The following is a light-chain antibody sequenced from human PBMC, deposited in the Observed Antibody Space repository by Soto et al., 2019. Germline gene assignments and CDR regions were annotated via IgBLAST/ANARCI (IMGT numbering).Light chain of an antibody. CDR3: AAWDDSLSGVV. CDR2: LGD. CDR1: TSNIGTFY. J-gene: IGLJ2*01. Sequence: QSVLTQPPSASSTPGQTVTISCSGSTSNIGTFYVYWYQHLPGTAPKLLIYLGDQRASGVSDRFSGSKSGTSASLAISGLRSEDEGDYYCAAWDDSLSGVVFGGGTKLTVL. V-gene: IGLV1-47*02.